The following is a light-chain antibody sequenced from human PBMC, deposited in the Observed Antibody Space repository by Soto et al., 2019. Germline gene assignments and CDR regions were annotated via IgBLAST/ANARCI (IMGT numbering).Light chain of an antibody. V-gene: IGKV3-20*01. Sequence: EIVLTQSPGTLSLSPGERATLSCRASQSVSSDSLAWYQHKLGQAPRLLIYGASTRATGIPDRFSGSGSGTDFTLTISRLEPEDFAVYYCQQYGTSPITFGQGTRREIK. CDR1: QSVSSDS. CDR3: QQYGTSPIT. CDR2: GAS. J-gene: IGKJ5*01.